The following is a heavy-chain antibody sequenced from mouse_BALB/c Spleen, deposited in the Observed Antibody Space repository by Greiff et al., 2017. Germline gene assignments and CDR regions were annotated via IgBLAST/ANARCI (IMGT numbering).Heavy chain of an antibody. Sequence: VQLQQPGAELVMPGASVKMSCKASGYTFTDYWMHWVKQRPGQGLEWIGAIDTSDSYTSYNQKFKGKATLTVDESSSTAYMQLSSLTSEDSAVYYCARGGRVDYDGGFAYWGQGTLVTVSA. D-gene: IGHD2-4*01. J-gene: IGHJ3*01. V-gene: IGHV1-69*01. CDR3: ARGGRVDYDGGFAY. CDR2: IDTSDSYT. CDR1: GYTFTDYW.